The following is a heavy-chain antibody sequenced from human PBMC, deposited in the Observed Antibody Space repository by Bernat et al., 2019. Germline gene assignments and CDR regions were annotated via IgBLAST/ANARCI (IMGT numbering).Heavy chain of an antibody. D-gene: IGHD3-10*01. CDR3: AREGGRARGDY. J-gene: IGHJ4*02. V-gene: IGHV3-48*02. CDR2: ISSSSSNL. Sequence: EVQLVESGGGLVQPGGSLRLFCAASGFTFSSYSINWVRQAPGKGLEWVSYISSSSSNLYYADPVKGRITISRSNAKNSLYLQLNSMSDEDTAVYYCAREGGRARGDYWGQGTLVTVSS. CDR1: GFTFSSYS.